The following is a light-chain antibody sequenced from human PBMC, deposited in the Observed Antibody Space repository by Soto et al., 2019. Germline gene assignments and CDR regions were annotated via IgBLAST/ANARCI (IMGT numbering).Light chain of an antibody. CDR3: LQYDSHPQT. Sequence: AIRMTQSPSSFSASTGDRVTITCRASQGVSSYLAWYQQKPGKAPKLLIYAASTLQNGVPSRFSGSGSGTDFTLTISCRQSEDFAAYVCLQYDSHPQTFGQGIKVEIK. CDR1: QGVSSY. V-gene: IGKV1-8*01. CDR2: AAS. J-gene: IGKJ1*01.